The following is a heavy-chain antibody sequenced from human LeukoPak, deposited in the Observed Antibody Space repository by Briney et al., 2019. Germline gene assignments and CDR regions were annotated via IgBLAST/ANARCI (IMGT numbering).Heavy chain of an antibody. Sequence: GGSLRLSCAASGFTFSRYSMNWVRQAPGKGLEWVSSISSSSSYIYYADSVKGRFTISRDNAKNSLYLQMNSLRAEDTAVYYCARSSLEWFGELKGAFDIWGQGTMVTVSS. CDR3: ARSSLEWFGELKGAFDI. D-gene: IGHD3-10*01. J-gene: IGHJ3*02. CDR2: ISSSSSYI. CDR1: GFTFSRYS. V-gene: IGHV3-21*01.